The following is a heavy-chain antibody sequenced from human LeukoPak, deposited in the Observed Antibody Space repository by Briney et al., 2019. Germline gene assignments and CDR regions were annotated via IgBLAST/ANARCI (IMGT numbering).Heavy chain of an antibody. CDR1: SFTFSKYW. CDR2: IDTNGRTT. D-gene: IGHD6-13*01. V-gene: IGHV3-74*01. J-gene: IGHJ4*02. Sequence: GGSLRLSCAASSFTFSKYWFHWVRQARGKGLDWVSRIDTNGRTTDYADSVKGRFTISRDNAKDTLFLEMNSLRAEDTAVYYCARDLAGADDYWGQGTLVTVSS. CDR3: ARDLAGADDY.